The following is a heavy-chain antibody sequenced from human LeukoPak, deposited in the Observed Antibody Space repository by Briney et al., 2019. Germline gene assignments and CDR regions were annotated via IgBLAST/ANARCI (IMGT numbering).Heavy chain of an antibody. J-gene: IGHJ4*02. CDR1: GYTFTGYY. V-gene: IGHV1-2*02. D-gene: IGHD2-21*01. Sequence: ASVKVSCKASGYTFTGYYMHWVRQAPGQELEWMGWINPNSGGTNYAQKFQGRVTMTRDTSISTAYMELSRLRSDDTAVYYCAKLLAYCGGDCYSDDYWGQGTLVTVSS. CDR3: AKLLAYCGGDCYSDDY. CDR2: INPNSGGT.